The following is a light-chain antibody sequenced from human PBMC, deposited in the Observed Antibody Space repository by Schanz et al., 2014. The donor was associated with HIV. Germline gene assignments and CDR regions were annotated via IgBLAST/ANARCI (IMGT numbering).Light chain of an antibody. V-gene: IGKV3-20*01. J-gene: IGKJ3*01. CDR3: HQYYTTPLT. Sequence: EIVLTQSPGSLSLSPGGRATLSCGASQRLSSSYLAWYQQKRDQPPRLVIYATSTRAAGIPDRFSGTGSGTDFTLTISSLQAEDVAVYYCHQYYTTPLTFGPGTKVEIK. CDR2: ATS. CDR1: QRLSSSY.